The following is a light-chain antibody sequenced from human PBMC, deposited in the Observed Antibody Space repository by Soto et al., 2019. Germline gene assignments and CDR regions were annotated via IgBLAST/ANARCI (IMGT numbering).Light chain of an antibody. CDR1: SSDVGGYSY. J-gene: IGLJ3*02. CDR2: EVS. Sequence: QSALTQPPSASGSPGQSVTISCTGTSSDVGGYSYVSWYQQHPGKAPKLITYEVSKRPSGVPDRFSGSKSGNTASLTVSGLQAEDEADYYCSSYAGSNNVVVFGGGTKVTVL. V-gene: IGLV2-8*01. CDR3: SSYAGSNNVVV.